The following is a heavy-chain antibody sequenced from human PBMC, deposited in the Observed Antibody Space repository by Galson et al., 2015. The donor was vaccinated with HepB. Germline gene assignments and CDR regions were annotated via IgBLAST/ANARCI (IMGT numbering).Heavy chain of an antibody. CDR1: GGSISSSSYY. Sequence: ETLSLTCTVSGGSISSSSYYWGWIRQPPGKGLEWIGSIYYSGSTYYNPSLKSRVTISVDTSKNQFSLKLSSVTAADTAVYYCARHRGADYYDSSGPTNWFDPWGQGTLVTVSS. D-gene: IGHD3-22*01. CDR3: ARHRGADYYDSSGPTNWFDP. J-gene: IGHJ5*02. CDR2: IYYSGST. V-gene: IGHV4-39*01.